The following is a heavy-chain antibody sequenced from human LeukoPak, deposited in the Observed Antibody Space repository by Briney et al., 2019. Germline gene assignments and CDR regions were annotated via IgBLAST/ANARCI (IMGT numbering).Heavy chain of an antibody. CDR2: ISSIDGST. Sequence: GGSLRLSCAASGFTFSSYGMSWVRQAPGKGLEWVSGISSIDGSTYYADSVKGRFTVSRDNSKNTLYLQMNSLRAEDTAVYYCAKVGVGATYYYYYYMDVWGKGTTVTISS. J-gene: IGHJ6*03. V-gene: IGHV3-23*01. CDR1: GFTFSSYG. D-gene: IGHD1-26*01. CDR3: AKVGVGATYYYYYYMDV.